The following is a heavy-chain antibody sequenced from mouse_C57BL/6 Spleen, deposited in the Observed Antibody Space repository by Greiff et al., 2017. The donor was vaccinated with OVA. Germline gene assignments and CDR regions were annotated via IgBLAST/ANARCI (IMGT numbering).Heavy chain of an antibody. V-gene: IGHV1-50*01. CDR1: GYTFTSYW. CDR3: ARGIYGSSFCAY. CDR2: IDPSDSYT. J-gene: IGHJ3*01. Sequence: QVQLQQPGAELVKPGASVKLSCKASGYTFTSYWMQWVKQRPGQGLEWIGEIDPSDSYTNYNQKFKGKATLTVDTSSSTAYMQLSSLTSEDSAVYYCARGIYGSSFCAYWGQGTLVTVSA. D-gene: IGHD1-1*01.